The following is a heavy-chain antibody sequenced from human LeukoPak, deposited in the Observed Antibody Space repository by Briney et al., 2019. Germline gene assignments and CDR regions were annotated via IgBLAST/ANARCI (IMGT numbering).Heavy chain of an antibody. D-gene: IGHD6-19*01. Sequence: AASVKVSCKASGGTFSSYAISWVRQAPGQGLEWMGGIIPIFGTANYAQKFQGRVTITTDESTSTAYMELSSLSSEDTAVYYCARGISSGWWFDPWGQGTLVTVSS. CDR2: IIPIFGTA. V-gene: IGHV1-69*05. J-gene: IGHJ5*02. CDR1: GGTFSSYA. CDR3: ARGISSGWWFDP.